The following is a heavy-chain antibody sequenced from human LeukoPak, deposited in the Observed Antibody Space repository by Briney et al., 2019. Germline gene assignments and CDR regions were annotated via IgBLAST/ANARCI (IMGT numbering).Heavy chain of an antibody. J-gene: IGHJ6*02. D-gene: IGHD3-3*01. V-gene: IGHV1-8*01. CDR2: MNPNSGNT. CDR1: GYTFTSYD. CDR3: ARNYDFWIKRYGAQYYGMDV. Sequence: GASVTVSCKASGYTFTSYDINWVRQAPGQGLEWMGWMNPNSGNTGYAQKFQGRVTMTRNTSISTAYMELSSLRSEDTAVYYCARNYDFWIKRYGAQYYGMDVWGQGTTVTVSS.